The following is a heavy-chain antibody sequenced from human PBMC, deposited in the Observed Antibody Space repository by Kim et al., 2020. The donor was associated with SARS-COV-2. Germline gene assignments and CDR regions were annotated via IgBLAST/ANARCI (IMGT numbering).Heavy chain of an antibody. J-gene: IGHJ4*02. D-gene: IGHD6-13*01. V-gene: IGHV1-18*01. CDR1: GYTFTNYY. Sequence: ASVKVSCKASGYTFTNYYITWMRQAPGQGLEWVGWISAYNGGTLYARTVQGRVTMTIDTSTSMAYMELTSLRSDDTTVYYCTRGGSSRYVIDYWGQGTLITVS. CDR2: ISAYNGGT. CDR3: TRGGSSRYVIDY.